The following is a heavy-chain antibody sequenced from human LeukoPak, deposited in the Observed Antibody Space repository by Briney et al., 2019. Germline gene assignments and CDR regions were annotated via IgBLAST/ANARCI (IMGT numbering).Heavy chain of an antibody. CDR2: ISSSGSTI. Sequence: GGSLRLSCAASGFTFSSYSMNWVRQAPGKGLEWVSYISSSGSTIYYADSVKGRSTISRDNAKNSLYLQMNSLRAEDTAVYYCARVRLTTPDYWGQGTLVTVSS. J-gene: IGHJ4*02. CDR1: GFTFSSYS. CDR3: ARVRLTTPDY. V-gene: IGHV3-48*04. D-gene: IGHD4-17*01.